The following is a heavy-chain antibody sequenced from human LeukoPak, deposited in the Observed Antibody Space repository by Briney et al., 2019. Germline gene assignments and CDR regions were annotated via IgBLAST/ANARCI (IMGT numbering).Heavy chain of an antibody. CDR2: IRYDGSNK. V-gene: IGHV3-30*02. Sequence: GGSLRLSCAASGFTFSSYGMHWVRQAPGKGLEWVAFIRYDGSNKYYADSVKGRFTISRDNSKNTLYLQMNSLRAEDTAVYYCASNVLRFLEWLFDAFDIWGQGTMVTVSS. J-gene: IGHJ3*02. D-gene: IGHD3-3*01. CDR3: ASNVLRFLEWLFDAFDI. CDR1: GFTFSSYG.